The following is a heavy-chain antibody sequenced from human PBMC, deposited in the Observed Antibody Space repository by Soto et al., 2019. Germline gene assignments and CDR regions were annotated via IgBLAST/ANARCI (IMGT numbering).Heavy chain of an antibody. CDR1: GYSISTGFN. D-gene: IGHD2-2*01. Sequence: SETLSLTGAGSGYSISTGFNWAWIRQPPGKGLEWIGSIYHSGSTYYNLSLKSRVTISSDASKNQISLKLSSVTAADTALYYCERDWGTGFYQLEPWGQGNLRTVS. V-gene: IGHV4-38-2*02. CDR3: ERDWGTGFYQLEP. CDR2: IYHSGST. J-gene: IGHJ5*02.